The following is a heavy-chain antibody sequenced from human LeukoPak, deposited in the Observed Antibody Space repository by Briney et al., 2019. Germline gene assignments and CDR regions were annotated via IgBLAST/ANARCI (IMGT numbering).Heavy chain of an antibody. Sequence: SETLSLTCAVYGGSFSGYYWSWIRQPPGKGLEWIGEINHSGSTNYNPSLKSRVTISVDTSKNQFSLKLSSVTAADTAVYYCARGIYDSSGYFFLFDYWGQGTLVTVSS. V-gene: IGHV4-34*01. CDR3: ARGIYDSSGYFFLFDY. D-gene: IGHD3-22*01. CDR2: INHSGST. J-gene: IGHJ4*02. CDR1: GGSFSGYY.